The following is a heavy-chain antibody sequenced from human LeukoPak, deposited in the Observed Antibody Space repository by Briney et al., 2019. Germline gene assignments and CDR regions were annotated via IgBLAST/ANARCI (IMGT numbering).Heavy chain of an antibody. Sequence: GGSLRLSCAASGFTFSDYYMSWIRQAPGKGLEWVSFITHDGTTVYYADSVKGRFIISRDNAMNSLFLQMNSLRAEDTAVYYCARAFYGSGSYDRQFDYWGQGTLVTVSS. CDR2: ITHDGTTV. CDR1: GFTFSDYY. J-gene: IGHJ4*02. D-gene: IGHD3-10*01. CDR3: ARAFYGSGSYDRQFDY. V-gene: IGHV3-11*01.